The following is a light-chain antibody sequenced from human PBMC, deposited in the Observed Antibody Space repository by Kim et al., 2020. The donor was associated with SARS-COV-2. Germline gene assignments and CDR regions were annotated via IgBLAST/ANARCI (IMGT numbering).Light chain of an antibody. Sequence: PGERATLSCRASESVSSSYLAWYQQKPGQPPRLLIYGASSRATGIPDRFSGSGSGTDFTLTISRLEPEDSAVYYCQQYGSSPFTFGRGTKVDIK. J-gene: IGKJ3*01. CDR1: ESVSSSY. V-gene: IGKV3-20*01. CDR3: QQYGSSPFT. CDR2: GAS.